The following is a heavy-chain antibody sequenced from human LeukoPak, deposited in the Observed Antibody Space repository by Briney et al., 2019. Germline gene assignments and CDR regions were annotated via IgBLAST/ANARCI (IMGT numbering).Heavy chain of an antibody. CDR3: ARDPSLYSSSWPPVAFDI. CDR1: GFTFSSYA. J-gene: IGHJ3*02. D-gene: IGHD6-13*01. V-gene: IGHV3-48*01. CDR2: ISSSSSTI. Sequence: PGGSLRLSCAASGFTFSSYAMSWVRQAPGKGLEWVSYISSSSSTIYYADSVKGRFTISRDNAKNSLYLQMNSLRAEDTAVYYCARDPSLYSSSWPPVAFDIWGQGTMVTVSS.